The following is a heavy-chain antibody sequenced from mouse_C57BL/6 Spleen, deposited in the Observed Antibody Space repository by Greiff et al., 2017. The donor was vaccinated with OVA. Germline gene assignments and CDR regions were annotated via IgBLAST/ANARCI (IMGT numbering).Heavy chain of an antibody. CDR2: IYPRSGNT. CDR3: ARSGDYSNYVFAY. CDR1: GYTFTSYG. V-gene: IGHV1-81*01. D-gene: IGHD2-5*01. J-gene: IGHJ3*01. Sequence: VQLQQSGAELARPGASVKLSCKASGYTFTSYGISWVKQRTGQGLEWIGEIYPRSGNTYYNEKFKGKATLTADKSSSTAYMELRSLTSEDSAVYFCARSGDYSNYVFAYWGQGTLVTVSA.